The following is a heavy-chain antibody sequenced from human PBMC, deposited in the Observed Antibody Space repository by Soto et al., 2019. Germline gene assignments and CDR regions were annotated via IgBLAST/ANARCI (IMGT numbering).Heavy chain of an antibody. CDR1: GDSVSSTSAV. CDR3: VILIGNSWLDS. Sequence: QVQLQQSGPGLVKPSQTLSLTCAISGDSVSSTSAVWNWIRQSPSRGLEWLGRTYYRSKWYTDYAVSVKSRITINPGISNNQVSLHLNSVTPDDTAVYYCVILIGNSWLDSWGQGTLGTVSS. D-gene: IGHD2-8*01. J-gene: IGHJ5*01. V-gene: IGHV6-1*01. CDR2: TYYRSKWYT.